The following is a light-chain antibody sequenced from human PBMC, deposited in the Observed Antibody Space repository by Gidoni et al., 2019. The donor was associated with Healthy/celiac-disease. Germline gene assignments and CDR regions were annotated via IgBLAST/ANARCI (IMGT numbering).Light chain of an antibody. CDR3: QHYNSYWT. CDR2: KAS. J-gene: IGKJ1*01. Sequence: DIQMPQSPSTMSASVGDRVTIPCRASQSISSWLAWYQQKPGKAPKLLFYKASSLERGVPSMFSGSGSGTEFTLTISSLQPDFFATYYCQHYNSYWTFGQGTKVEIK. CDR1: QSISSW. V-gene: IGKV1-5*03.